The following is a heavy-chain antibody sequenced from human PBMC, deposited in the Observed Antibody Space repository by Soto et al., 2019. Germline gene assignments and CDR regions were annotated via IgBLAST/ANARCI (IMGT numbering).Heavy chain of an antibody. J-gene: IGHJ3*02. CDR2: ISSSSNTI. CDR1: EFTFRTYG. CDR3: ARDTEIYGGAFDI. V-gene: IGHV3-48*02. Sequence: EVQLVESGGGLVQPGGSLRLSCAASEFTFRTYGMNWVRQAPGKGLEWVLYISSSSNTIYYAGSVKGRFTISRDNARNSLFLQMNSLRDEDTAVYYCARDTEIYGGAFDIWGQGTMVTVSS. D-gene: IGHD4-17*01.